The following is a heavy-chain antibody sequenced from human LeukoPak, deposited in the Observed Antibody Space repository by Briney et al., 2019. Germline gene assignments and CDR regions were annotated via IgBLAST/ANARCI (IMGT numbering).Heavy chain of an antibody. CDR3: ARGHPYSGSDY. CDR1: GGTFSSYA. CDR2: ISPNSGGT. Sequence: ASVTVSCKASGGTFSSYAISWVRQAPGQGLEWMGWISPNSGGTNYAQKFQGRVTITRNTSISTAYMELSSLRSEDTAVYYCARGHPYSGSDYWGQGTLVTVSS. D-gene: IGHD5-12*01. V-gene: IGHV1-8*03. J-gene: IGHJ4*02.